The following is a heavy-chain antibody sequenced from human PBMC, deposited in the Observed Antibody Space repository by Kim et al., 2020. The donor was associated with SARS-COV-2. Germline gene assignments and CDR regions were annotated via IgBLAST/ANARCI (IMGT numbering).Heavy chain of an antibody. CDR3: ARLGIAVAVEAFDI. D-gene: IGHD6-19*01. Sequence: PAFHGHVTISADKSISTAYLQWSSLEASDTAMYYCARLGIAVAVEAFDIWGQGTMVTVSS. V-gene: IGHV5-10-1*01. J-gene: IGHJ3*02.